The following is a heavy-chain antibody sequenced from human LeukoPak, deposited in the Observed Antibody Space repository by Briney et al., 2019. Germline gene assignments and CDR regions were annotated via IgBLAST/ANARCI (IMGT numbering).Heavy chain of an antibody. Sequence: ASVKVSCKASGYTFTSYGISWVRQAPGQGLEWMGWISAYNGNTNYAQKLQGRVTMTTDTSTSTAYMELRSLRSDDTAVYYCARDLIVVVPAAIRGRIIDYWGQGTLVTVSS. CDR2: ISAYNGNT. CDR1: GYTFTSYG. CDR3: ARDLIVVVPAAIRGRIIDY. J-gene: IGHJ4*02. V-gene: IGHV1-18*01. D-gene: IGHD2-2*02.